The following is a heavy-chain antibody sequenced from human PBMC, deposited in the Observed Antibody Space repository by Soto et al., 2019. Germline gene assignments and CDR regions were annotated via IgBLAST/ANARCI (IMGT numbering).Heavy chain of an antibody. Sequence: SETLSLTCTVSGGSISSYYWSWIRQPPGKGLEWIGYIYYSGSTNYNPSLKSRVTISVDTSKNQFSLKLSSVTAADTAVYYCAREGYSGYGPFDPWGQGTLVTVSS. CDR1: GGSISSYY. CDR3: AREGYSGYGPFDP. D-gene: IGHD5-12*01. CDR2: IYYSGST. V-gene: IGHV4-59*01. J-gene: IGHJ5*02.